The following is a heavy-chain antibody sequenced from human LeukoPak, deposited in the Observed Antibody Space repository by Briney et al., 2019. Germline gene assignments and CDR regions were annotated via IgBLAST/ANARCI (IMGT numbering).Heavy chain of an antibody. CDR3: ARDSTVTTDYYYYYMDV. CDR1: GGTFSSYA. CDR2: IIPIFGTA. V-gene: IGHV1-69*05. Sequence: ASVKVSCKASGGTFSSYAISWVRQAPGQGLEWMGGIIPIFGTANYAQKFQGRVTITTDESTSTAYMELSSLRSEDTAVYYCARDSTVTTDYYYYYMDVWGKGTTVTVSS. J-gene: IGHJ6*03. D-gene: IGHD4-17*01.